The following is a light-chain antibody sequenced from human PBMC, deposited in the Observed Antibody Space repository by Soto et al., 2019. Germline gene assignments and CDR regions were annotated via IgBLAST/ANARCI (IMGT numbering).Light chain of an antibody. CDR2: DRN. Sequence: QSVLTQPPSVSAAPGERVTISCSGSKSNIGKYFVSWYQQLPETAPKLLIYDRNIRHSGIPDRFSASKSGTSATLGITGLQPGDEALYFCATWDDSLSAGVFGGGTQLTVL. CDR3: ATWDDSLSAGV. V-gene: IGLV1-51*01. CDR1: KSNIGKYF. J-gene: IGLJ7*01.